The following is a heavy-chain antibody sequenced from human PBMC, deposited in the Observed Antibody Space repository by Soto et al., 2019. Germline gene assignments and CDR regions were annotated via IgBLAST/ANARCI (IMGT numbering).Heavy chain of an antibody. Sequence: QVQLVQSGAEVKKPGSSMKVSCKASGGTFSRYTINWVRQAPGQGLEWMGRIIPIAAIANYTQKFQGRVTITVDKSSTTAYMELSSLRSDDTAVYYCARGSTIVRGAPSWFDPWGQGTLVTVSS. CDR2: IIPIAAIA. D-gene: IGHD3-10*01. CDR3: ARGSTIVRGAPSWFDP. J-gene: IGHJ5*02. CDR1: GGTFSRYT. V-gene: IGHV1-69*02.